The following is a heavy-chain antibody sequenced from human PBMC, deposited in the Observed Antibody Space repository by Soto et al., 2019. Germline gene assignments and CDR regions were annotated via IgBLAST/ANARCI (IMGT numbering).Heavy chain of an antibody. CDR2: ISGSGGST. CDR3: ARAPLSYSSSWYGGGYYYYYGMDV. J-gene: IGHJ6*02. Sequence: GGSLRLSCAASGFTFSSYAMSWVRQAPGKGLEWVSAISGSGGSTYYADSVKGRFTISRDNSKNTLYLQMNSLRAEDTAVYYCARAPLSYSSSWYGGGYYYYYGMDVWGQGTTVTVSS. D-gene: IGHD6-13*01. CDR1: GFTFSSYA. V-gene: IGHV3-23*01.